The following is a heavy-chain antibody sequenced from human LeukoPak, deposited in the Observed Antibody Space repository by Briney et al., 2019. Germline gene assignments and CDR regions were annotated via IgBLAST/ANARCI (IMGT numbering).Heavy chain of an antibody. J-gene: IGHJ6*03. V-gene: IGHV1-2*02. CDR2: INPNSGGT. CDR1: GYTFTGYY. CDR3: ARNWNYEVAYYYYYMDV. Sequence: ASVKVSCKASGYTFTGYYMHWVRQAPGQGLEWMGWINPNSGGTNYAQKFQGRVTMTRDTSISTAYMELSRLRSDDTAVYYCARNWNYEVAYYYYYMDVWGKGTTVTISS. D-gene: IGHD1-7*01.